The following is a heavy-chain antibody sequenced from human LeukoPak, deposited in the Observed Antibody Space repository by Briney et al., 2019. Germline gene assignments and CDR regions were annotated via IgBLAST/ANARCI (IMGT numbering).Heavy chain of an antibody. J-gene: IGHJ3*01. CDR3: ARPPRDDSSAYYSAFDL. CDR2: IYPGDSDT. V-gene: IGHV5-51*01. D-gene: IGHD3-22*01. CDR1: GYRFTNYW. Sequence: GESLKTSCKGSGYRFTNYWIGWVRQLPGKGLEWMGIIYPGDSDTRYSPSFQGQVTISADKSINTAYLQWSSLKASDTAMYYCARPPRDDSSAYYSAFDLWGPGTMVTVSS.